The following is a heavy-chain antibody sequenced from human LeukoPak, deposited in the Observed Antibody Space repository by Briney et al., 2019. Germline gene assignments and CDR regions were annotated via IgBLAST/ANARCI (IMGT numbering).Heavy chain of an antibody. CDR2: IYHSGST. V-gene: IGHV4-30-2*01. Sequence: PSETLSLTCTVSGGSISSGGYYWSWIRQPPGKGLEWIGYIYHSGSTYYNPSLKSRVTISVDRSKNQFSLKLSSVTAADTAVYYCARGGYSSEYYFDYWGQGTLVTVSS. J-gene: IGHJ4*02. D-gene: IGHD6-25*01. CDR1: GGSISSGGYY. CDR3: ARGGYSSEYYFDY.